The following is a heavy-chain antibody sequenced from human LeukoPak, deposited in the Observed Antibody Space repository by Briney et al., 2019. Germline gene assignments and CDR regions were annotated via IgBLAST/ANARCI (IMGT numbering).Heavy chain of an antibody. Sequence: SETLSLTCTVSGGSISSYYWNWIRQPAGKGLEWIGGIYTSGSTNSNPSLKSRVTMSVDTPKNQFSLKLIAVTAADTAVYYCARGSSDAFDLWGQGTMVTVSS. V-gene: IGHV4-4*07. CDR1: GGSISSYY. CDR2: IYTSGST. CDR3: ARGSSDAFDL. J-gene: IGHJ3*01.